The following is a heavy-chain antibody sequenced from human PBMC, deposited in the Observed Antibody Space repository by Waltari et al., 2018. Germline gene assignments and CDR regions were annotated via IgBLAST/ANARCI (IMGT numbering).Heavy chain of an antibody. J-gene: IGHJ4*02. CDR2: IYYSGST. V-gene: IGHV4-39*01. CDR1: GGPISSSSSY. Sequence: QLQLQESGPGLVKPSETLSLTCTVSGGPISSSSSYWGWFRQPPGKGLEWIGSIYYSGSTYYNPSLKSRVTISVDTSKNQFSLKLSSVTAADTAVYYCARILASTTYYFDYWGQGTLVTVSS. CDR3: ARILASTTYYFDY. D-gene: IGHD1-26*01.